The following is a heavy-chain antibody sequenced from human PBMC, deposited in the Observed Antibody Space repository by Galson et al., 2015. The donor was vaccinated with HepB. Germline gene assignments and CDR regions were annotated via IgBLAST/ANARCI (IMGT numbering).Heavy chain of an antibody. D-gene: IGHD3-10*01. Sequence: ETLSLTCTVSGGSISSSSYYWGWIRQPPGKGLEWIGSIYYSGSTYYNPSLKSRVTISVDTSKNQFSLKLSSVTAADTAVYYCARQVVRGSEVDYWGQGTLVTVSS. J-gene: IGHJ4*02. V-gene: IGHV4-39*01. CDR1: GGSISSSSYY. CDR2: IYYSGST. CDR3: ARQVVRGSEVDY.